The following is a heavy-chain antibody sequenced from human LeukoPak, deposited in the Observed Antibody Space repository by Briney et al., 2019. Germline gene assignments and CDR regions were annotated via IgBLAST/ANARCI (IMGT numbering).Heavy chain of an antibody. V-gene: IGHV3-11*04. CDR2: ISSSSSTI. CDR3: ARDIPLTHYGGPFDY. J-gene: IGHJ4*02. D-gene: IGHD4-23*01. Sequence: GGSLRLSCAASGFTFSDYYMSWIRQAPGKGLEWVSYISSSSSTIYYADSVKGRFTISRDNAKNSLYLQMNSLRAEDTAVYYCARDIPLTHYGGPFDYXGQGTLXTVSS. CDR1: GFTFSDYY.